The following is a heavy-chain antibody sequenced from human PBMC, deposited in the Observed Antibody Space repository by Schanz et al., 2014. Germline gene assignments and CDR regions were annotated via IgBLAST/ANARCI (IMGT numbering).Heavy chain of an antibody. CDR1: GGSISSGGYT. V-gene: IGHV4-30-4*07. CDR3: ARAAGPVDY. D-gene: IGHD6-13*01. J-gene: IGHJ4*02. Sequence: QVQLQESGPGLVKPSQTLSLTCAVSGGSISSGGYTWSWIRQPPGKGLEWIGYIYYSGSTYYNPSLKIRVTISVDTPKTQFSLMLGSVTAADTAVYYCARAAGPVDYWGQGTLVTVSS. CDR2: IYYSGST.